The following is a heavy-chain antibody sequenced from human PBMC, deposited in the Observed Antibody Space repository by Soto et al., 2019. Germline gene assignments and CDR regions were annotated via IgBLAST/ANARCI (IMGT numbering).Heavy chain of an antibody. CDR3: ATYYYDSSGYQPYNWFDP. V-gene: IGHV4-59*08. Sequence: SETLSLTCTVSGGSISSYYWSWIRQPPGKGLEWIGYIYYSGSTNYNPSLKSRVTISVDTSKNQFSLKLSSVTAADTAVYYCATYYYDSSGYQPYNWFDPSGQGTLVTVSS. D-gene: IGHD3-22*01. CDR1: GGSISSYY. CDR2: IYYSGST. J-gene: IGHJ5*02.